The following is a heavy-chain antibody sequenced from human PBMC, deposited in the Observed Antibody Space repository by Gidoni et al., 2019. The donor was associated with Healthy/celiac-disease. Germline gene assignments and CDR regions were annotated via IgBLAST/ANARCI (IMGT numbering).Heavy chain of an antibody. Sequence: EVQMVESGGGLVQPGGSLSLSCAASGFTFSSYSMNWVRQAPGKGLEWFSYSSSRTSTIYYAASVKGRFTISKDNAKNSLYLQMNSLRDEDTAVYYCARDSLGELSLPDYWGQGTLVTVSS. J-gene: IGHJ4*02. CDR1: GFTFSSYS. D-gene: IGHD3-16*02. V-gene: IGHV3-48*02. CDR3: ARDSLGELSLPDY. CDR2: SSSRTSTI.